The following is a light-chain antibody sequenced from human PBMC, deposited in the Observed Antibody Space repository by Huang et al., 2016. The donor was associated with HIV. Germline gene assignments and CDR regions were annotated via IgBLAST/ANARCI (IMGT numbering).Light chain of an antibody. CDR3: QQYYNNPPWT. CDR2: ATS. CDR1: QGISNS. J-gene: IGKJ1*01. V-gene: IGKV1-NL1*01. Sequence: DIQMTQSPSSLSASVGDRVTITCRASQGISNSVAWYQQRPGKAPKLLLYATSRLETGAPSRFSGSRSVTEYTLTISSLHPEDLATYYCQQYYNNPPWTFGQGTKVEIK.